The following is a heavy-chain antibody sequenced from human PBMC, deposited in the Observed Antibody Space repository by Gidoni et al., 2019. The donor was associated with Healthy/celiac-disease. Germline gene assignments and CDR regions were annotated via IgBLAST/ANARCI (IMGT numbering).Heavy chain of an antibody. CDR1: GFTFSGSA. Sequence: EVQLVESGGGLVQPGGSLKLSCAASGFTFSGSAMHWVRQASGKGLEWVGRIRSKANSDATAYAASVKGRFTISRDDSKNTAYLQMNSLKTEDTAVYYCTSADYGDYLVPAFDIWGQGTMVTVSS. V-gene: IGHV3-73*01. CDR3: TSADYGDYLVPAFDI. D-gene: IGHD4-17*01. J-gene: IGHJ3*02. CDR2: IRSKANSDAT.